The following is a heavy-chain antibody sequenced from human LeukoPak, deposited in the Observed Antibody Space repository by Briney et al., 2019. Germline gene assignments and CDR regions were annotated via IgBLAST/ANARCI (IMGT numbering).Heavy chain of an antibody. CDR2: IYTSGST. V-gene: IGHV4-61*02. J-gene: IGHJ6*03. D-gene: IGHD2-2*02. CDR3: ARVTLGYCSSNSCYTAYYYYYMDV. Sequence: PSETLSLTCTVSGGSISSGRYYWSWIRQPAGKGLEWIGRIYTSGSTNYNPSLKSRVTISVDTSKNQFSLKLSSVTAADTAVYYCARVTLGYCSSNSCYTAYYYYYMDVWGKGTTVTVSS. CDR1: GGSISSGRYY.